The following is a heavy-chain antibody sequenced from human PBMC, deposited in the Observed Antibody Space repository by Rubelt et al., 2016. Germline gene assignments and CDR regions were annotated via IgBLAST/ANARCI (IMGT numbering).Heavy chain of an antibody. V-gene: IGHV3-23*01. J-gene: IGHJ4*02. D-gene: IGHD6-6*01. CDR2: ISDSGGIT. CDR3: AREGIEYSASAGYYDY. Sequence: GKGLEWASTISDSGGITYYGDSVKGRFTISRDNSKNTLYLQMNSLRAEDTAVYYCAREGIEYSASAGYYDYWGQGTLVTVSS.